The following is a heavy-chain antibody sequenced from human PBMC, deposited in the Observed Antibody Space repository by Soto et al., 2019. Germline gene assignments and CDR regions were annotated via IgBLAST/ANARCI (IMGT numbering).Heavy chain of an antibody. CDR3: AKDGYSSGWYPTPA. CDR1: GFTFSSYA. J-gene: IGHJ6*02. Sequence: GGSLRLSCAASGFTFSSYAMTWVRQAPGKGLEWVSGMSGSGGSTYYGDSVKGRFTISRDNSKNTLYLQMNSLRAEDTAVYYCAKDGYSSGWYPTPAWGQGTTVTVSS. V-gene: IGHV3-23*01. D-gene: IGHD6-19*01. CDR2: MSGSGGST.